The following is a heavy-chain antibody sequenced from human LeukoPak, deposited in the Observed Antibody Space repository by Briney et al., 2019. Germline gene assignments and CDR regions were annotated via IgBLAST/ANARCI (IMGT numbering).Heavy chain of an antibody. J-gene: IGHJ3*01. D-gene: IGHD3-3*01. CDR1: GGSISSSSYY. Sequence: SETLSLTCTVSGGSISSSSYYWGWIRQPPGKGLEWIGSIYHSGSTYYNPSLKSRVTISVDTSKNQFSLKLSSVTAADTAVYYCAILREDRSLFCWGQGTMVTVSS. CDR2: IYHSGST. V-gene: IGHV4-39*01. CDR3: AILREDRSLFC.